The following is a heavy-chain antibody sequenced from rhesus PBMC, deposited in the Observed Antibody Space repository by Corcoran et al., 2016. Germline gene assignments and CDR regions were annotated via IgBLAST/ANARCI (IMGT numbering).Heavy chain of an antibody. D-gene: IGHD3-28*01. Sequence: EVQLVETGGGLVQPGGSLRLSCAASGFTFSSSAMQWVRQAPGKGLEWISAINSCGGNTYYADSVKGRFTISRDNSKNTLALQMNSLRAEDTAVYYCAKARYGSGFGYFDYWGQGVLVTVSS. J-gene: IGHJ4*01. CDR1: GFTFSSSA. CDR3: AKARYGSGFGYFDY. V-gene: IGHV3-103*01. CDR2: INSCGGNT.